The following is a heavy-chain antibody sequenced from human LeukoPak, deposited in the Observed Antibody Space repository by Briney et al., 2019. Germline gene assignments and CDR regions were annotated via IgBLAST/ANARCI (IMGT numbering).Heavy chain of an antibody. Sequence: SETLSLTCTVSGASISSYYWNWIRQPPGKGLEWIGYIYSSGSTKYNPSLKSRITISVDTSKSQLSLNLTSVTAADTAVYYCARGKWFGELLGFGNWFAPWGQGTLVTVSS. D-gene: IGHD3-10*01. CDR3: ARGKWFGELLGFGNWFAP. CDR2: IYSSGST. V-gene: IGHV4-4*09. CDR1: GASISSYY. J-gene: IGHJ5*01.